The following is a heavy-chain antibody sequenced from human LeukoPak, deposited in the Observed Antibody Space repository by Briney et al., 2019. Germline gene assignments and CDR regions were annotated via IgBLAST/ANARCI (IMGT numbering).Heavy chain of an antibody. J-gene: IGHJ4*02. Sequence: GGSLRLSCAASGLTGSHNYVSWVRQAPGKGLEWVSSVTGNGDNTFHADSVKGRFTISRDNSKNMLYLQINSLRAEDTAVYYCARDRNYFEALHRSYWGQGTLVTVSS. CDR2: TGNGDNT. D-gene: IGHD3-10*01. CDR3: ARDRNYFEALHRSY. V-gene: IGHV3-53*01. CDR1: GLTGSHNY.